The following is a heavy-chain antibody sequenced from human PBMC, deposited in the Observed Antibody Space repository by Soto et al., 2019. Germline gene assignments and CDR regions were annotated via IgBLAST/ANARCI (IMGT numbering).Heavy chain of an antibody. CDR1: GFTFSGYS. D-gene: IGHD2-15*01. CDR2: ISSSSSTI. Sequence: GGSLRLSCAASGFTFSGYSMNWVRQAPGKGLEWVSYISSSSSTIYYADSVKGRFTISRDNAKNSLYLQMNSLRDEDTAVYYCARDAGYCSGGSCYGYYYGMDVWGQGTTVTVSS. CDR3: ARDAGYCSGGSCYGYYYGMDV. J-gene: IGHJ6*02. V-gene: IGHV3-48*02.